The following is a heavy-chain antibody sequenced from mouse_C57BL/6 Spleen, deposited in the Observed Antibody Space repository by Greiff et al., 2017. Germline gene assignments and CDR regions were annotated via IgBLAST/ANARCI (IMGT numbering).Heavy chain of an antibody. Sequence: EVKVVESGGGLVKPGGSLKLSCAASGFTFSDYGMHWVRQAPEKGLEWVAYISSGSSTNYYADTVKGRFTISRDNAKNTLFLQMTSLRSEDTAMYYCARGYGNWFAYWGQGTLVTVSA. CDR3: ARGYGNWFAY. D-gene: IGHD2-10*02. V-gene: IGHV5-17*01. J-gene: IGHJ3*01. CDR2: ISSGSSTN. CDR1: GFTFSDYG.